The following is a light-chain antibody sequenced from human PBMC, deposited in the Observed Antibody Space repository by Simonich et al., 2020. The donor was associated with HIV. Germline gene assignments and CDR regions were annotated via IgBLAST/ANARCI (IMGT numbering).Light chain of an antibody. J-gene: IGLJ1*01. CDR1: KIGSKS. CDR2: DDG. V-gene: IGLV3-21*03. Sequence: SYVLTQSPSVSVAPGKTARITCGGNKIGSKSVQWYQQKPGQAPVLVVCDDGDRPSGIPERFSGANSGNTATLTISRVEAGDEADYYCQVWDSTTDLYYVFGTGTKVTVL. CDR3: QVWDSTTDLYYV.